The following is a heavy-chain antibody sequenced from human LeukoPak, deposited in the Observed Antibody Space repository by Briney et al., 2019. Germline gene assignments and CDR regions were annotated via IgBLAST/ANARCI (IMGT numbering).Heavy chain of an antibody. CDR2: MKQDGSEI. CDR3: ARGLEMISIAVAGFDY. Sequence: PGGSLRLSCAASGFTFNTYWMTWVRQAPGKGLEWVANMKQDGSEIYYVDSVEGRFTISRDNAKNSLYLQMNSLRAEDTAVYYCARGLEMISIAVAGFDYWGQGTLVTVSS. CDR1: GFTFNTYW. V-gene: IGHV3-7*01. D-gene: IGHD6-19*01. J-gene: IGHJ4*02.